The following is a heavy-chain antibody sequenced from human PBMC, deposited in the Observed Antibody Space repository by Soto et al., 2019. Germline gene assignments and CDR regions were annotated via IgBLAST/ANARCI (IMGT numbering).Heavy chain of an antibody. CDR1: GFRFSSYS. J-gene: IGHJ2*01. CDR3: AVGIAVARGYFDL. D-gene: IGHD6-19*01. CDR2: IDHSSSSV. Sequence: EVQLVESGGGLVQPGGSLRLSCAASGFRFSSYSMNWVRQAPGKGPEWVSYIDHSSSSVRYVDSVEGRFTNSRDNAKDSLSLQMNSLRVEDTAMYYCAVGIAVARGYFDLWGRGTLVTVSS. V-gene: IGHV3-48*04.